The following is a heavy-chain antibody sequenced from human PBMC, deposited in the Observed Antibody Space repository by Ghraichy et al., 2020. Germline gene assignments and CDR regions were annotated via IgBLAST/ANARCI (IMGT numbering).Heavy chain of an antibody. Sequence: ETLSLTCAASGFSVSNYSMNWVRQAPGKGLEWVSAISRSGSYIYYADSVKGRFIISRDNAKNSVYLQMNSLRVEDTAVYYCAREPFGRGSSGMDVWGQGTTVTVSS. CDR2: ISRSGSYI. V-gene: IGHV3-21*01. D-gene: IGHD3-16*01. CDR3: AREPFGRGSSGMDV. J-gene: IGHJ6*02. CDR1: GFSVSNYS.